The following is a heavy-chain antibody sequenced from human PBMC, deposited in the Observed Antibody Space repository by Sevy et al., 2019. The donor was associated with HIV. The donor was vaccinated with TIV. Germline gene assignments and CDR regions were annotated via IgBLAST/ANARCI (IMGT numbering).Heavy chain of an antibody. CDR1: GFSLSTSGEG. D-gene: IGHD3-22*01. CDR3: AQRGGVHYYDCDGYYTRAEYFHH. CDR2: IYWNGDQ. J-gene: IGHJ1*01. V-gene: IGHV2-5*01. Sequence: SGPTLVKPTQTLTLTCTFSGFSLSTSGEGVGWIRQPPGKALEWLALIYWNGDQRYRSSLKSRLTITKDTSKNQVVLTMTNMDPVDTATYYCAQRGGVHYYDCDGYYTRAEYFHHWGQGTLVTVSS.